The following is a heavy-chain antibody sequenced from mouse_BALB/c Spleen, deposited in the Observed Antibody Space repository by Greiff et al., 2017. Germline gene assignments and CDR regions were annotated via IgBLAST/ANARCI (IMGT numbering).Heavy chain of an antibody. Sequence: EVQRVESGGGLVKPGGSLKLSCAASGFTFSSYAMSWVRQSPEKRLEWVAEISSGGSYTYYPDTVTGRFTISRDNAKNTLYLEMSSLRSEDTAMYYCARQRTTVARAMDYWGQGTSVTVSS. D-gene: IGHD1-1*01. CDR1: GFTFSSYA. V-gene: IGHV5-9-4*01. CDR3: ARQRTTVARAMDY. J-gene: IGHJ4*01. CDR2: ISSGGSYT.